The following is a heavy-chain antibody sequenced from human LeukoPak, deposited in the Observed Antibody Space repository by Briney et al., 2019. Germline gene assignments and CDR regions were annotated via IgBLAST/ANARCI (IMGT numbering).Heavy chain of an antibody. CDR2: ISGSGGTT. D-gene: IGHD3-3*01. V-gene: IGHV3-23*01. CDR1: GFTFSSYA. CDR3: AKARFLAWLYSPDGFDI. J-gene: IGHJ3*02. Sequence: PGGSLRLSCAASGFTFSSYAMSWVRQAPGKGLEWVSAISGSGGTTYYADPVKGRFTISRDNSKNTLYLQMNSLRAGDTAVYFCAKARFLAWLYSPDGFDIWGLGTMVTVSS.